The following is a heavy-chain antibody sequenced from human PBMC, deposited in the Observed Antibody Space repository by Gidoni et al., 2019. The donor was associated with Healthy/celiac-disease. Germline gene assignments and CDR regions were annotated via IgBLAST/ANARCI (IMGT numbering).Heavy chain of an antibody. J-gene: IGHJ4*02. Sequence: QLQLQESGPGLVKPPATLSLPCTASGASLSSSSYYWGWISQPPGKGLEWIGSIYYSVSTYYNPSLKSRVTIPVDTSKSQFSLKLSSVTAADTAVYYCARLEPLAVAGTGGGYWGQGTLVTVSS. CDR1: GASLSSSSYY. V-gene: IGHV4-39*01. CDR3: ARLEPLAVAGTGGGY. CDR2: IYYSVST. D-gene: IGHD6-19*01.